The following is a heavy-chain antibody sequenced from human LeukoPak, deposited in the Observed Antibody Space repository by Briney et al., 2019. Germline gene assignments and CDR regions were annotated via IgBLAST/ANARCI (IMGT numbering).Heavy chain of an antibody. V-gene: IGHV4-59*12. CDR3: ASGIVGATTSSDWFDP. CDR2: IYYSGST. D-gene: IGHD1-26*01. J-gene: IGHJ5*02. Sequence: SETLSLTCTVSGGSISSYYWSWIRQPPGKGLEWIGYIYYSGSTNYNPSLKSRVTISVDTSKNQFSLKLSSVTAADTAVCYCASGIVGATTSSDWFDPWGQGTLVTVSS. CDR1: GGSISSYY.